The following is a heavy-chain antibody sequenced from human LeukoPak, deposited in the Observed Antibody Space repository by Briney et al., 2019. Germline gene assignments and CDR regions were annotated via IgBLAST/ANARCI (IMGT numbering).Heavy chain of an antibody. D-gene: IGHD5-24*01. V-gene: IGHV3-23*01. CDR1: GFTFSSYA. CDR3: AKDRSLPRDGYKYYFDY. Sequence: GGSLRLSCAASGFTFSSYAMSWVRQAPGKGLEWVSGISGSGGSTYYADSVKGRFTISRDNSKNTLYLQMNSLRAEDTAVYYCAKDRSLPRDGYKYYFDYWGQGTLVTVSS. J-gene: IGHJ4*02. CDR2: ISGSGGST.